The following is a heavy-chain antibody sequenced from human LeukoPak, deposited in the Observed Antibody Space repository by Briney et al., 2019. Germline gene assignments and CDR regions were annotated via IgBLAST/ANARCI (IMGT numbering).Heavy chain of an antibody. V-gene: IGHV3-30*02. CDR2: IESDGSKE. D-gene: IGHD6-19*01. J-gene: IGHJ4*02. CDR1: GFSFASYD. CDR3: AKEGSGWYYLDY. Sequence: PGGSLRLSCVASGFSFASYDIHWVRQAPGKGLEWVTFIESDGSKEYYAGSVKGRFTISRDNSMNTVNVQMNSLRPEDTAVYYCAKEGSGWYYLDYWGQGTVVTVSA.